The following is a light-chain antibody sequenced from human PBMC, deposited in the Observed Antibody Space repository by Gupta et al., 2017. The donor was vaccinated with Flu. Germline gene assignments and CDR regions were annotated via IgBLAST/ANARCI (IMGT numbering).Light chain of an antibody. CDR2: GAS. Sequence: EIVLTQSPGTLSLSPGERATLSCRASQSISSSYLAWYQQKPGQAPRLLISGASSRATGIPDRFSGSGSGTDFTLTISGLEPEDFAVYCCQQDGYSPYTFGQGTKVEIK. CDR3: QQDGYSPYT. CDR1: QSISSSY. J-gene: IGKJ2*01. V-gene: IGKV3-20*01.